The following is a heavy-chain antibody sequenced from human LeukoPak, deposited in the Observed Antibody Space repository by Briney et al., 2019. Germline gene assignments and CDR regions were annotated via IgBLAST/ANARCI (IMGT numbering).Heavy chain of an antibody. CDR1: GHTLSELS. CDR3: ATGHYYRSGRLPQAMDV. Sequence: ASVKVSCKVSGHTLSELSMHWVRQGPGKGLEWIGGFDPEDVETIYAQKFQGRVTMTEDTSIETTYMELTSLTSEDTAVYYCATGHYYRSGRLPQAMDVWGKGTTVTISS. V-gene: IGHV1-24*01. D-gene: IGHD3-10*01. CDR2: FDPEDVET. J-gene: IGHJ6*04.